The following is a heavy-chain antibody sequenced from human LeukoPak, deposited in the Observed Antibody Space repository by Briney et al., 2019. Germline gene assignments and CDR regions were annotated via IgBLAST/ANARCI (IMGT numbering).Heavy chain of an antibody. Sequence: KASETLCLTCGVSGGSITTTSYWRGVREPPRRVLGGIGVISLSGYTGFDASLRGRVTISLDESKNHLSLTLTSVTAADTAIYYCSSESGPYSPFGHWGQGIPVTVTT. CDR3: SSESGPYSPFGH. D-gene: IGHD1-26*01. V-gene: IGHV4/OR15-8*02. CDR2: ISLSGYT. J-gene: IGHJ4*02. CDR1: GGSITTTSY.